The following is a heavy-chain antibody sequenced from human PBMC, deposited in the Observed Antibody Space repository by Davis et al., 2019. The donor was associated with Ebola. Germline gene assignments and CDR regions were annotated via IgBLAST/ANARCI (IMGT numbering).Heavy chain of an antibody. Sequence: PSETLSLTCAVSGYSISSSYWWGWIRQPPGKGLEWLGYMYYSGSFYYNPLLESRVTMSVDTSKNQFSLKLSSVTAVDTAVYYCARGSSSSGAMDVWGKGTTVTVSS. J-gene: IGHJ6*03. CDR3: ARGSSSSGAMDV. V-gene: IGHV4-28*05. D-gene: IGHD3-10*01. CDR2: MYYSGSF. CDR1: GYSISSSYW.